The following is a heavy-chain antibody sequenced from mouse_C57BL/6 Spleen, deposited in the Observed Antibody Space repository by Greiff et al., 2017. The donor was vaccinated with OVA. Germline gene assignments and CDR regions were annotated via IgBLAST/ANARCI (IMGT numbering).Heavy chain of an antibody. CDR3: ARGGTYYFDY. J-gene: IGHJ2*01. CDR2: IDPSDSYT. Sequence: QVQLQQPGAELVMPGASVKLSCKASGYTFTSYWMHWVKQRPGQGLEWIGEIDPSDSYTNYNQKFKGKSTLTVDKSSSTAYMQLSSLTSEDSAGYYCARGGTYYFDYWGKGTTLTVSS. CDR1: GYTFTSYW. V-gene: IGHV1-69*01. D-gene: IGHD5-1*01.